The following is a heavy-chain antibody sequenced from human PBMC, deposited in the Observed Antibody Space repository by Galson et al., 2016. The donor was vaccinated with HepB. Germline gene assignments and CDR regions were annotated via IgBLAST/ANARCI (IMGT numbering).Heavy chain of an antibody. J-gene: IGHJ4*02. D-gene: IGHD3-10*01. CDR1: GFSLSASATGVA. CDR2: IYWDDNK. Sequence: PALVKPTQTLTLTCTFSGFSLSASATGVAVGWIRQPPGKALEWLALIYWDDNKRYSPSLQSRLTITKETSTNRVVLTMTIMDPLDTTTYYCAHRPGLGSLGFDYWGQGTLVTVAS. V-gene: IGHV2-5*02. CDR3: AHRPGLGSLGFDY.